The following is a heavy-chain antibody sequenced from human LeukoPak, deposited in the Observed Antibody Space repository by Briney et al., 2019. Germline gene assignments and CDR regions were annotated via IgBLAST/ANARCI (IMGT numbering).Heavy chain of an antibody. CDR1: GYSFISYW. CDR2: IYPGDFDT. V-gene: IGHV5-51*01. Sequence: GESLKISCKGSGYSFISYWIGWVRQMPGKGLEWMGIIYPGDFDTRYSPSFQGQVTISADNSINTAYLQWSSLKASDTAMYYCARPDCSGGTCYYDYWGQGTLVTVSP. D-gene: IGHD2-15*01. CDR3: ARPDCSGGTCYYDY. J-gene: IGHJ4*02.